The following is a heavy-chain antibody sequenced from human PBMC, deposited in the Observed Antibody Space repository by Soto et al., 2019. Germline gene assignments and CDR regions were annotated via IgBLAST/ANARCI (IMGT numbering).Heavy chain of an antibody. CDR2: IYYSGST. Sequence: QVQLQESGPGLVKPSQTLSLTCTVSGGSISSGGYYWSWIRQHPGKGLEWIGYIYYSGSTYYNPSLKSQVTISVDTSKNQFSLKLSSVTAADTAVYYCARALTLGFGEPLVYFDYWGQGTLVTVSS. D-gene: IGHD3-10*01. CDR3: ARALTLGFGEPLVYFDY. CDR1: GGSISSGGYY. V-gene: IGHV4-31*01. J-gene: IGHJ4*02.